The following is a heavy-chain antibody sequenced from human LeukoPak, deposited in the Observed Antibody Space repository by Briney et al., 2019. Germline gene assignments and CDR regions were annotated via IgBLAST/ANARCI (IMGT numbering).Heavy chain of an antibody. CDR3: AREHIVVVPAAIQPYYYYYYGMDV. CDR1: GYTFTGYY. J-gene: IGHJ6*02. V-gene: IGHV1-2*02. Sequence: ASVKVSCKASGYTFTGYYMHWVRQAPGQGLEWMGWINPNSGGTNYAQKFQGRVTMTRDTSISTAYVELSRLRSDDTAVYYCAREHIVVVPAAIQPYYYYYYGMDVWGQGTTVTVSS. D-gene: IGHD2-2*02. CDR2: INPNSGGT.